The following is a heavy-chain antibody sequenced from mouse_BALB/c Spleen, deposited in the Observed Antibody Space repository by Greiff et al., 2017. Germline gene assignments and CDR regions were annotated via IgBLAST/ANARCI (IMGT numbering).Heavy chain of an antibody. D-gene: IGHD2-4*01. CDR1: GFNIKDTY. J-gene: IGHJ4*01. Sequence: EVQLQQSGAELVKPGASVKLSCTASGFNIKDTYMHWVKQRPEQGLEWIGRIDPANGNTKYDPKFQGKATITADTSSNTAYLQLSSLTSEDTAVYYCARYDYPYAMDDWGQGTSVTVSS. V-gene: IGHV14-3*02. CDR3: ARYDYPYAMDD. CDR2: IDPANGNT.